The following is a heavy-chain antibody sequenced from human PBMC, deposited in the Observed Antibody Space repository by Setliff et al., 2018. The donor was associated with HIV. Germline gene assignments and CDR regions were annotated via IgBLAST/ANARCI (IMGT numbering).Heavy chain of an antibody. CDR1: GFNFSSHT. Sequence: PGGSLRLSCAASGFNFSSHTMNWIRQAPGKGLEWVSSISSTGTYIYYADSMKGRFTISRDNAKNSLYLQMDNLRAEDTAVYYCGKDRTDVAATIANYWGQGTLVTVSS. V-gene: IGHV3-21*01. J-gene: IGHJ4*02. D-gene: IGHD5-12*01. CDR2: ISSTGTYI. CDR3: GKDRTDVAATIANY.